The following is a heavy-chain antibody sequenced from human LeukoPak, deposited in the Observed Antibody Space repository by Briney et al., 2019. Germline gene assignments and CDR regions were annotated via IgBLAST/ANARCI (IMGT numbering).Heavy chain of an antibody. CDR3: AKVGVDGPAEYYFDY. D-gene: IGHD2-2*01. CDR2: IWYDGYNK. CDR1: GFTFSSYG. Sequence: GGSLRLSCAASGFTFSSYGMHWVRQAPGKGLEWVAVIWYDGYNKYFGDSVKGRFTISRDNSKNTLYLQMNSLRAEDTAVYYCAKVGVDGPAEYYFDYWGQGTLVTVSS. V-gene: IGHV3-33*06. J-gene: IGHJ4*02.